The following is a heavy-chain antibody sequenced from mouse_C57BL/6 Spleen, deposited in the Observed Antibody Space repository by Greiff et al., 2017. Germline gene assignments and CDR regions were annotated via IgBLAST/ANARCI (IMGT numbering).Heavy chain of an antibody. D-gene: IGHD2-4*01. CDR3: ARSSYDYDDGAWFAY. V-gene: IGHV3-6*01. J-gene: IGHJ3*01. CDR1: GYSITSGYY. CDR2: ISYDGSN. Sequence: DVHLVESGPGLVKPSQSLSLTCSVTGYSITSGYYWNWIRQFPGNKLEWMGYISYDGSNNYNPSLKNRISITRDTSKNQFFLKLNSVTTEDTATYYCARSSYDYDDGAWFAYWGQGTLVTVSA.